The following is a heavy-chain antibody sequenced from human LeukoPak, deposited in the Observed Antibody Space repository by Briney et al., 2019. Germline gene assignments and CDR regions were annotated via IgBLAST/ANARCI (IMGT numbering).Heavy chain of an antibody. V-gene: IGHV3-33*01. CDR2: IWYDGSNE. CDR1: GFTFSSYG. J-gene: IGHJ3*02. D-gene: IGHD3-22*01. CDR3: ARGLYDSSGPLVGAFDI. Sequence: GGSLRLSCAASGFTFSSYGMHWVRQAPGKGLEWVAVIWYDGSNEYYADSVKGRFTISRDNSKNTLYLQMNSLRAEDTAVYYCARGLYDSSGPLVGAFDIWGQGTMVTVSS.